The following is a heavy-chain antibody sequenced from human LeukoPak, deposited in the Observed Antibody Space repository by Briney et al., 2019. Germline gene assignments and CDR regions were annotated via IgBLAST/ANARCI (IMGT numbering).Heavy chain of an antibody. Sequence: HGESLKISCRGSGYTFTSYWIAWVRQMPGKGLEWMGIIFPGDSDTRYSPSFQGQVTISADKSIITAYLQWSSLKASDTAMYYCARPSGSYYGYFDYWGQGTLVTVSS. J-gene: IGHJ4*02. D-gene: IGHD1-26*01. V-gene: IGHV5-51*01. CDR1: GYTFTSYW. CDR3: ARPSGSYYGYFDY. CDR2: IFPGDSDT.